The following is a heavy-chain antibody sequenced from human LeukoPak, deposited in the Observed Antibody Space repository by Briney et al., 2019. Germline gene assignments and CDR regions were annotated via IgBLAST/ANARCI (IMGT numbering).Heavy chain of an antibody. CDR3: ARGRVYCSSFDY. D-gene: IGHD6-6*01. CDR1: GGSFSGYY. CDR2: INHSGST. J-gene: IGHJ4*02. V-gene: IGHV4-34*01. Sequence: SETLSLTCAVYGGSFSGYYWSWIRQPPGKGLEWIGEINHSGSTNYNPSLKSRVTISVDTSKNQFSLKLSSVTAADTAVYYCARGRVYCSSFDYWGQGTLVTVSS.